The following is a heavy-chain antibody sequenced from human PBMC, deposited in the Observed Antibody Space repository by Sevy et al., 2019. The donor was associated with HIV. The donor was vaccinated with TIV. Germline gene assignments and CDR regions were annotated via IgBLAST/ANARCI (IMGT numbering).Heavy chain of an antibody. CDR3: ATRYYYGSGSLDY. Sequence: ASVKVSCKVSGYTLTELSMHWVRQAPGKGLEWMGGFDPEDGETIYSQKFQGRVTMTEDTSTDTAYMELSSLRSEDTAVYYCATRYYYGSGSLDYWGQGTLVTVSS. J-gene: IGHJ4*02. CDR1: GYTLTELS. D-gene: IGHD3-10*01. CDR2: FDPEDGET. V-gene: IGHV1-24*01.